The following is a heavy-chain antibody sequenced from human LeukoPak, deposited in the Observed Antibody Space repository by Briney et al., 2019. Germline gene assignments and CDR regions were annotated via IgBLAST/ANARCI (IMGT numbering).Heavy chain of an antibody. CDR1: GYTFTGYY. CDR3: ATGDGYNIGAAYYYGMDV. V-gene: IGHV1-2*02. Sequence: GASVKVSCKASGYTFTGYYMHWVRQAPGQGLEWMGWINPNSGGTNYAQKFQGRVTMTRDTSISTAYMELSRLRSDDTAVYYCATGDGYNIGAAYYYGMDVWGQGTTVTVSS. D-gene: IGHD5-24*01. CDR2: INPNSGGT. J-gene: IGHJ6*02.